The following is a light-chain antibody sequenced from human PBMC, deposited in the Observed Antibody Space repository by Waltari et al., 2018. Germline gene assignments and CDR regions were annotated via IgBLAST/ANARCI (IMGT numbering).Light chain of an antibody. CDR3: QQRSNWPPVP. CDR1: QSVSSY. Sequence: EIVLTQSAATPSLSPGERATPSCRASQSVSSYLSWYQQKRGQAPLLLIYDASTTATDSPPRFSGSGSWTDVTLSISSLELEDCAVYVCQQRSNWPPVPVGHGTRLEIK. V-gene: IGKV3-11*01. CDR2: DAS. J-gene: IGKJ5*01.